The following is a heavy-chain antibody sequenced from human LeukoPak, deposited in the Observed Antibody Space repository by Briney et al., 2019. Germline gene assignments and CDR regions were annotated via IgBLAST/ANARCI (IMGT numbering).Heavy chain of an antibody. CDR3: ARYSGSQRGDFDY. D-gene: IGHD1-26*01. Sequence: GGSLRLSCAASGFTFSTYWMHWVRQAPGKGLVWVSRINSDGSSTTYGDSVEGRFTTSRDNAKNTLYLQMNSLRAEDTAVYYCARYSGSQRGDFDYWGQGTLVTVSS. V-gene: IGHV3-74*01. CDR1: GFTFSTYW. CDR2: INSDGSST. J-gene: IGHJ4*02.